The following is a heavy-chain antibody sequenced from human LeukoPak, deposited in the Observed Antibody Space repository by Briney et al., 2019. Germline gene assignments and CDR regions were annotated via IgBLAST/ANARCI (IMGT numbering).Heavy chain of an antibody. CDR2: IIPIFGTA. CDR1: GGTFSSYA. CDR3: AKEMATIRAFDF. Sequence: ASVKVSCKASGGTFSSYAISWVRQAPGQGLEWIGGIIPIFGTANYAQKFQGRVTITTDESTSTAYMELSSLRSEDTAVYYCAKEMATIRAFDFWGQGTMVTVSS. J-gene: IGHJ3*01. V-gene: IGHV1-69*05. D-gene: IGHD5-24*01.